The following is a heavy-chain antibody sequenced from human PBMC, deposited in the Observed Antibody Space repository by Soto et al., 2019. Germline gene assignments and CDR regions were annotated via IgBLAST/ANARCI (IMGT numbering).Heavy chain of an antibody. CDR3: AKGGDANYDYVWGSYRVPYFDY. CDR1: GFTFSSYA. CDR2: ISGSGGST. J-gene: IGHJ4*02. V-gene: IGHV3-23*01. Sequence: GGSLRLSCAASGFTFSSYAMSWVRQAPGKGLEWVSAISGSGGSTYYADSVKGRFTISRDNSKNTLYLQMNSLRAEDTAVYYCAKGGDANYDYVWGSYRVPYFDYWGQGTLVTVSS. D-gene: IGHD3-16*02.